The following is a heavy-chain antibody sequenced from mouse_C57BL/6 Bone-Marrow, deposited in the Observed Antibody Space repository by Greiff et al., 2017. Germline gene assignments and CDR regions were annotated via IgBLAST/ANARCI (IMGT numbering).Heavy chain of an antibody. CDR3: ARGPYGYNYFDY. V-gene: IGHV1-53*01. D-gene: IGHD2-2*01. CDR2: INPSNGGT. CDR1: GYTFTSYW. Sequence: QVHVKQPGTELVKPGASVKLSCKASGYTFTSYWMHWVKQRPGQGLEWIGNINPSNGGTNYNEKFKSKATLTVDKSSSTAYMQLSSLTSEDSAVYYCARGPYGYNYFDYWGQGTTLTVSS. J-gene: IGHJ2*01.